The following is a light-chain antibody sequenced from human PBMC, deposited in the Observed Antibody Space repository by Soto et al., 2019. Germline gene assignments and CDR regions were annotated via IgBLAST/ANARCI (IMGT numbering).Light chain of an antibody. CDR2: EVT. V-gene: IGLV2-14*01. Sequence: QSVLTQPASVSGSPGQSITISCTGTSGDIGSYNRVSWYQQHPGKAPKLIIYEVTDRPSGVSNRFSGSKSANTASLTISGLQAEDEDEYYCSSYTNITTRDCVFGTATKVTV. J-gene: IGLJ1*01. CDR3: SSYTNITTRDCV. CDR1: SGDIGSYNR.